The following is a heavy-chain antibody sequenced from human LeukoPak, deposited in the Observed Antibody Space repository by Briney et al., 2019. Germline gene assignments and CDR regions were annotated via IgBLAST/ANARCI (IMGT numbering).Heavy chain of an antibody. D-gene: IGHD5-18*01. CDR1: GGSISSSSYY. V-gene: IGHV4-61*05. CDR2: IYYSGNT. J-gene: IGHJ4*02. CDR3: ARAGYNYGFFNLDY. Sequence: PSETLSLTCTVSGGSISSSSYYWGWIRQPPGKGLEWIGYIYYSGNTNYNPSLKSRVTISVDTSKNQFSLKLSSVTAADTALYYCARAGYNYGFFNLDYWGQGTLVTVSS.